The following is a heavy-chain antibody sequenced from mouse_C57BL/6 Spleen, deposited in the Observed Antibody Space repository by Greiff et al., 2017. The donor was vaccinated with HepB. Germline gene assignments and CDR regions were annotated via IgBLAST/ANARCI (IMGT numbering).Heavy chain of an antibody. CDR1: GYSITSGYY. Sequence: EVQLQQSGPGLVKPSQSLSLTCSVTGYSITSGYYWNWIRQFPGNKLEWMGYISYDGSNNYNPSLKNRISITRDTSKNQFFLKLNSVTTEDTATYYCAREGYYSNWYFDVWGTGTTVTVSS. D-gene: IGHD1-1*01. V-gene: IGHV3-6*01. CDR3: AREGYYSNWYFDV. J-gene: IGHJ1*03. CDR2: ISYDGSN.